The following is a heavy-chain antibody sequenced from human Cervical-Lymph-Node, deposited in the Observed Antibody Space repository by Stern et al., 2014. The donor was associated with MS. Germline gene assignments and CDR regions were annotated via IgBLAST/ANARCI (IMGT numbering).Heavy chain of an antibody. D-gene: IGHD6-13*01. J-gene: IGHJ4*02. CDR3: AGGAWTDSSIDD. Sequence: VQLVESGGGLVDVGGSLRLSCTASGSTFNDYYMNWIPQAPGKGLEWVSYISSASFSIFYADSVRGRFTVSRDNAKNSLYLEMNNLRSEDTAVYYCAGGAWTDSSIDDWGQGTLVTVS. CDR2: ISSASFSI. V-gene: IGHV3-11*01. CDR1: GSTFNDYY.